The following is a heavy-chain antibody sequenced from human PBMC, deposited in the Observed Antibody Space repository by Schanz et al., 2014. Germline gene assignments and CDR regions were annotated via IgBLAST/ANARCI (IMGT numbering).Heavy chain of an antibody. CDR3: TRGGYSYALSAFDI. J-gene: IGHJ3*02. Sequence: QVQLVQSGDEVKKPGASVKVSCKASGYTFTSYGISWVRQAPGQGLEWMGWISPYNGNTNYAQKLQGRVTMTADTSTSTAYMELRSLRSDDTALYYCTRGGYSYALSAFDIWGQGTMVTVSS. V-gene: IGHV1-18*01. D-gene: IGHD5-18*01. CDR2: ISPYNGNT. CDR1: GYTFTSYG.